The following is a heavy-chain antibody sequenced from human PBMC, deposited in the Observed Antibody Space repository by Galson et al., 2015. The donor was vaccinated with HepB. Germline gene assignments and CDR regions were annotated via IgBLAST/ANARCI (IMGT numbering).Heavy chain of an antibody. CDR2: IKSKTDGGTT. CDR3: TTALFHFCSGGSCYPGGY. Sequence: SLRLSCAASGFTFSNAWMNWVRQAPGKGLEWVGRIKSKTDGGTTDYAAPVKGRFTISRDDSKNTLYLRMNSLKTEDTAVYYCTTALFHFCSGGSCYPGGYWGQGTLVTVSS. V-gene: IGHV3-15*07. J-gene: IGHJ4*02. CDR1: GFTFSNAW. D-gene: IGHD2-15*01.